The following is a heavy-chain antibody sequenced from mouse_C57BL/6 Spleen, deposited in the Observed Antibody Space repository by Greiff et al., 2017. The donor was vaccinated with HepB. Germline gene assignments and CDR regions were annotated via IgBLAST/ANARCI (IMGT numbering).Heavy chain of an antibody. V-gene: IGHV1-69*01. D-gene: IGHD3-1*01. Sequence: VQLQQPGAELVMPGASVKLSCKASGYTFTSYWMHWVKQRPGQGLEWIGEIDPSDSYTNYNQKFKGKSTLTVDKSSSTAYMQLSSLTSEDSAVYYCAAVGNYYAMDYWGQGTSVTVSS. CDR1: GYTFTSYW. CDR2: IDPSDSYT. CDR3: AAVGNYYAMDY. J-gene: IGHJ4*01.